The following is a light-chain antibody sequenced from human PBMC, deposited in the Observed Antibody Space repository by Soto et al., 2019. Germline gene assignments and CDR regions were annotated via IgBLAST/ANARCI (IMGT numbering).Light chain of an antibody. V-gene: IGKV3-11*01. CDR1: RVVSSS. CDR2: DSS. Sequence: EIVLTQSPATLSWSPGKKATLSCGPSRVVSSSLAWYQHKPGQAPRLLIYDSSNRAPGIPARFSGSGSGTDFTLTISSLEPEDFAVYYCQQRSNWLTFGGGTKVEIK. CDR3: QQRSNWLT. J-gene: IGKJ4*01.